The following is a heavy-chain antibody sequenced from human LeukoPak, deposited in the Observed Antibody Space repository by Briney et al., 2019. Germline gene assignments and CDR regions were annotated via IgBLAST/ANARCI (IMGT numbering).Heavy chain of an antibody. J-gene: IGHJ6*03. V-gene: IGHV3-11*04. CDR2: ISSSGSTI. CDR3: ARAEAAGVTMDV. Sequence: PGGSLTLSCAASGFTFSDYYMNWIRQAAGKGLEWVAYISSSGSTISYADSVKGRFTISRGNAKNSLYLQMNSLRAEDAAVYYCARAEAAGVTMDVWGKGTTVTVSS. D-gene: IGHD6-13*01. CDR1: GFTFSDYY.